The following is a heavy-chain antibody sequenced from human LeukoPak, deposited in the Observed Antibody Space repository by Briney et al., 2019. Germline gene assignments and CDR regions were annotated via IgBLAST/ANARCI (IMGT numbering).Heavy chain of an antibody. CDR1: GYTFTGYY. CDR3: ARVELELLGAFDI. J-gene: IGHJ3*02. V-gene: IGHV1-2*02. Sequence: ASVKVSCKASGYTFTGYYMHWVRQAPGQGLEWMGWINPNSGGTNYAQKFQGRVTMTRDTSISTAYMELSRLRSDDTAVYYRARVELELLGAFDIWGQGTMVTVSS. D-gene: IGHD1-7*01. CDR2: INPNSGGT.